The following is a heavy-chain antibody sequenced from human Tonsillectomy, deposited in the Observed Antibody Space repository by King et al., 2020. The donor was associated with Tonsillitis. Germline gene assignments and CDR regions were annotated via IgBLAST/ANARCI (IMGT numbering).Heavy chain of an antibody. CDR2: INHSGST. Sequence: VQLQQWGAGLLKPSETLSLTCAVYGGSFSGYYWSWIRQPPGKGLEWIGEINHSGSTNYNPSLKSRVTISVDTSKNQFSLKLSSVTAADTAVYYWASREQNYDILTGSNWFDPWGQGTLVTVSS. CDR1: GGSFSGYY. CDR3: ASREQNYDILTGSNWFDP. J-gene: IGHJ5*02. D-gene: IGHD3-9*01. V-gene: IGHV4-34*01.